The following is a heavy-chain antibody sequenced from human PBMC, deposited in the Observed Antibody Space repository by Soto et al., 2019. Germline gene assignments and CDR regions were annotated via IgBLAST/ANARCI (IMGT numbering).Heavy chain of an antibody. CDR3: ARASTVDYYYYYMDV. CDR1: GFTVSSNY. Sequence: GGSLRLSCAASGFTVSSNYMSWVRQAPGKGLEWVSVIYSGGSTYYADSVKGRFTISRDNSKNTLYLQMNSLRAEDTAVYYCARASTVDYYYYYMDVWGKGTTVTVSS. V-gene: IGHV3-66*01. CDR2: IYSGGST. J-gene: IGHJ6*03. D-gene: IGHD4-4*01.